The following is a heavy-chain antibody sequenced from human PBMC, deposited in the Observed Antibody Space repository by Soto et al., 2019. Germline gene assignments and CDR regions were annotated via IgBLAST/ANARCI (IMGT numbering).Heavy chain of an antibody. Sequence: ASVKVSCKASGYTFTSYDINWVRQATGQGLEWMGWMNPNSGNTGYAQKFQGRVTMTRNTSISTAYMELSSLRSEDTAVYYCARGLLWFGELLQSYYYMDVWGTGTTVTVSS. CDR3: ARGLLWFGELLQSYYYMDV. V-gene: IGHV1-8*01. CDR1: GYTFTSYD. J-gene: IGHJ6*03. D-gene: IGHD3-10*01. CDR2: MNPNSGNT.